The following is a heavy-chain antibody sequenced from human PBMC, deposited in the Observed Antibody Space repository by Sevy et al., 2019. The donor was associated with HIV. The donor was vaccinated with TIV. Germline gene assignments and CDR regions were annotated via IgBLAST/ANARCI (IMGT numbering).Heavy chain of an antibody. CDR1: GFTFDDYA. CDR2: INWNGGNT. J-gene: IGHJ3*02. Sequence: GGSLRLSCAASGFTFDDYAISWVRHAPGKGLEWVSGINWNGGNTGYAESVKGRFTISRDSAKKSLYLEMNSLRAEDTAFYYCARNSYYYDTTGFGALDIWGQGTMVTVSS. V-gene: IGHV3-20*04. CDR3: ARNSYYYDTTGFGALDI. D-gene: IGHD3-22*01.